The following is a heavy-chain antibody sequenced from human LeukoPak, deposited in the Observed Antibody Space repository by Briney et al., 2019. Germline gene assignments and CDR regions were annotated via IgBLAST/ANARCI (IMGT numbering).Heavy chain of an antibody. CDR1: GGSISSSSYY. CDR2: IYYSGST. Sequence: PSETLSLTCTVSGGSISSSSYYWGWIRQPPGKGLEWIGSIYYSGSTYYNPSLKSRVTISVDTSKNQFSLKPSSVTAADTAVYYCARPEFDFDCSSTSCYTFWFDPWGQGTLVTVSS. D-gene: IGHD2-2*02. V-gene: IGHV4-39*01. CDR3: ARPEFDFDCSSTSCYTFWFDP. J-gene: IGHJ5*02.